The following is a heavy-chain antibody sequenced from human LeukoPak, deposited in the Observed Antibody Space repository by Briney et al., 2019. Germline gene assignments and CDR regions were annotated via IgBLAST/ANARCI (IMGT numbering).Heavy chain of an antibody. CDR2: INHSGST. J-gene: IGHJ4*02. V-gene: IGHV4-34*01. D-gene: IGHD5-18*01. CDR3: ARGGGYSYGYTIDY. CDR1: GGSFSGYY. Sequence: PSETLSLTCAVYGGSFSGYYWSWIRQPPGKGLEWIGEINHSGSTNYNPSLKSRVTISVDTSKNQFSLKLSSVTAADTAVYYCARGGGYSYGYTIDYWGQGTLVTVSS.